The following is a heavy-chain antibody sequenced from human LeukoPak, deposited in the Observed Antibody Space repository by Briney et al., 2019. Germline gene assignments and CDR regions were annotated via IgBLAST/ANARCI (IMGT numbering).Heavy chain of an antibody. D-gene: IGHD1-26*01. CDR3: ARRVGADY. Sequence: GGSLRLSCAASGFTFSSYSMNWVRQAPGKGLEWVSSISSCSSYIYYADAVKGRFTISRDNAKNSLYRQMNSLIADDTCVYYCARRVGADYWGQGTLVTVSS. CDR2: ISSCSSYI. J-gene: IGHJ4*02. CDR1: GFTFSSYS. V-gene: IGHV3-21*01.